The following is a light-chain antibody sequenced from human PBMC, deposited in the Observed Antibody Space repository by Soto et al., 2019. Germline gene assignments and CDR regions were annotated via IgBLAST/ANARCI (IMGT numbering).Light chain of an antibody. CDR1: QSIQTG. CDR3: QQYNTYSWT. V-gene: IGKV1-5*03. CDR2: EAS. J-gene: IGKJ1*01. Sequence: DVQMTQSPFTVSASVGDTVTIACRASQSIQTGLAWFQQKPGKAPRLLIYEASTLESGVPSRFSGVGSGTDFTLSISSLQPDDFATYYCQQYNTYSWTFGQGPQVEIK.